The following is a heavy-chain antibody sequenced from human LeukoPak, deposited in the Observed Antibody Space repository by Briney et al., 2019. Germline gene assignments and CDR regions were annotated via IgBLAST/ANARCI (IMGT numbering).Heavy chain of an antibody. CDR2: ISGSSSNS. CDR1: GLTLRKKA. D-gene: IGHD3-10*01. V-gene: IGHV3-23*01. CDR3: AKRLAYGSGGSDYFDF. Sequence: GGSLRLSCAASGLTLRKKAMKGVRQARGKGVEWVSEISGSSSNSYYAASVKAPFTISRANSKNPLYLQMTRLRAEDTAVYYCAKRLAYGSGGSDYFDFWGQGTLVTVPS. J-gene: IGHJ4*02.